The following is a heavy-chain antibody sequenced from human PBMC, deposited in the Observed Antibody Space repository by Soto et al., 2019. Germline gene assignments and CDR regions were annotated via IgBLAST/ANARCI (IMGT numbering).Heavy chain of an antibody. J-gene: IGHJ5*02. CDR3: ASVLMVYAQYNWFDP. D-gene: IGHD2-8*01. CDR1: GGTFSSYA. CDR2: IIPIFGTA. Sequence: GASVKVSCKASGGTFSSYAISWVRQAPGQGLEWMGGIIPIFGTANYAQKFQGRVTITADESTSTAYMELSSLRSEDTAVYYCASVLMVYAQYNWFDPWGQGTLVTVSS. V-gene: IGHV1-69*13.